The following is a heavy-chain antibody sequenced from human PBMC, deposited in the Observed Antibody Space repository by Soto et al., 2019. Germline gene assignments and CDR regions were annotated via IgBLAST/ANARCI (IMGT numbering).Heavy chain of an antibody. CDR1: GGSISNYY. D-gene: IGHD5-18*01. Sequence: QVQVQESGPGLVKPSETLSLTCTVSGGSISNYYWSWIRQSPGKGLEWIANIYHSGTTNYNLSLKGRVSISIDSSKNQVSLRLKSVTAAATAVYYCARGGYRTLAWFHRWGQGTLVTVSS. CDR2: IYHSGTT. V-gene: IGHV4-59*01. J-gene: IGHJ5*02. CDR3: ARGGYRTLAWFHR.